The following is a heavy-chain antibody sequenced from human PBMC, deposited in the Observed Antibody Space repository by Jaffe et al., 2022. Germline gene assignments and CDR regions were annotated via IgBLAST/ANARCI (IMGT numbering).Heavy chain of an antibody. CDR2: IRYDGSNK. D-gene: IGHD2-2*01. CDR1: GFTFSSYG. Sequence: QVQLVESGGGVVQPGGSLRLSCAASGFTFSSYGMHWVRQAPGKGLEWVAFIRYDGSNKYYADSVKGRFTISRDNSKNTLYLQMNSLRAEDTAVYYCAKDPSHIVVVPAAQGPEVMGEAFDIWGQGTMVTVSS. J-gene: IGHJ3*02. V-gene: IGHV3-30*02. CDR3: AKDPSHIVVVPAAQGPEVMGEAFDI.